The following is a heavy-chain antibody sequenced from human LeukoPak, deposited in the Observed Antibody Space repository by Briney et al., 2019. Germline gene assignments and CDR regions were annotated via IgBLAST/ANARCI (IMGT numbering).Heavy chain of an antibody. CDR3: ARDMWEGY. J-gene: IGHJ4*02. CDR2: INHSGST. Sequence: KASETLPLTCAVYGRSFRGYYWSWIRQPPGKGLEWIGEINHSGSTDYNASLKSRITISVDTSKNQFSLKLSSVTAADTAVYYCARDMWEGYWGQGTLVTVSS. CDR1: GRSFRGYY. D-gene: IGHD1-26*01. V-gene: IGHV4-34*01.